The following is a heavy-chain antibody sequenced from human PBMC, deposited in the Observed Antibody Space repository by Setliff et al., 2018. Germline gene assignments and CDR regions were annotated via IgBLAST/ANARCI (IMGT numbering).Heavy chain of an antibody. CDR2: VYTSGGT. Sequence: SETLSLTCTVSGGSISSYYWSWIRQPPGKGLEWIGYVYTSGGTNYNPSLKSRVTISVDTSKNQFSLKLSSVTAADTAVYYCARSRGYKHDSSGYYYDHYYYYYMDVWGKGTPVTVSS. V-gene: IGHV4-4*08. D-gene: IGHD3-22*01. CDR1: GGSISSYY. J-gene: IGHJ6*03. CDR3: ARSRGYKHDSSGYYYDHYYYYYMDV.